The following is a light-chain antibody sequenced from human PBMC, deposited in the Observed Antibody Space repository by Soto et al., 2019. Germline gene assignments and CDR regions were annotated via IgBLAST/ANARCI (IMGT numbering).Light chain of an antibody. CDR2: RAS. CDR3: QQYNNWSPAT. V-gene: IGKV3-15*01. CDR1: QGVSSK. Sequence: EIVLTQSPATLSVSPGERATLSCRASQGVSSKLAWYQQKPGQAPRLLIYRASTRATDIPARFSGSGSGTEFTLTISSLQSEDFAFYYCQQYNNWSPATVGRGTRVEIK. J-gene: IGKJ1*01.